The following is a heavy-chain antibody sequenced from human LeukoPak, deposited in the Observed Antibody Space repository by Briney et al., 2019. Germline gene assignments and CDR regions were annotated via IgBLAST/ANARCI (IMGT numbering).Heavy chain of an antibody. CDR1: GYTLTELS. J-gene: IGHJ4*02. V-gene: IGHV1-2*06. Sequence: ASVKVSCKVSGYTLTELSMHWVRQAPGQGLEWMGRINPNSGGTNYAQKFQGRVTMTRDTSISTAYMELSRLRSDDTAVYYCARLPDGYPFDYWGQGTLVTVSS. CDR3: ARLPDGYPFDY. CDR2: INPNSGGT. D-gene: IGHD3-16*02.